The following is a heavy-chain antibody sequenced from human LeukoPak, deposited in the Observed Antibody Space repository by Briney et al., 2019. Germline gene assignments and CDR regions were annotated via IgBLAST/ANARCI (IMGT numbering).Heavy chain of an antibody. D-gene: IGHD2-2*01. J-gene: IGHJ3*02. CDR1: GYFTDYY. CDR3: ARDRYCSSTSCFDAFDI. CDR2: INPNSGGT. Sequence: GASVKVSCKASGYFTDYYMHWVRQAPGQGLEWMGWINPNSGGTNYAQKFQGRVTVTRDTSISTAYMELSRLRSDDTAVYYCARDRYCSSTSCFDAFDIWGQGTMVTVSS. V-gene: IGHV1-2*02.